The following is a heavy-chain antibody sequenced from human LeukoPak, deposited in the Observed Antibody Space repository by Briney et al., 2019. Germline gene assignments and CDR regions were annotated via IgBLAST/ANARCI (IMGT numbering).Heavy chain of an antibody. D-gene: IGHD6-13*01. CDR3: ARDKEQHLVSEFDY. V-gene: IGHV3-30-3*01. J-gene: IGHJ4*02. Sequence: GRSLRLSCVASGFTFSTYAMHWVRQAPGKGLEWVAVISFDGSNTYYADSVKGRFTISRDNSKSTLDLQMNSLRVEDTAVYYCARDKEQHLVSEFDYWGQGTLVTVSS. CDR1: GFTFSTYA. CDR2: ISFDGSNT.